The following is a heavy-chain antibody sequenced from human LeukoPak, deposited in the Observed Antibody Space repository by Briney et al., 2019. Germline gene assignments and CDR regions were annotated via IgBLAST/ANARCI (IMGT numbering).Heavy chain of an antibody. D-gene: IGHD3-22*01. CDR2: IYYSGST. V-gene: IGHV4-59*08. Sequence: NPSETLPLTCTVSGGSISSYYWSWIRQPPGKGLEWIGYIYYSGSTNYNTSLKSRVTISVDTSKNQFSLKLSSVTAADTAVYYCARAGVGDSSGYLFDYWGQGTLVTVSS. J-gene: IGHJ4*02. CDR3: ARAGVGDSSGYLFDY. CDR1: GGSISSYY.